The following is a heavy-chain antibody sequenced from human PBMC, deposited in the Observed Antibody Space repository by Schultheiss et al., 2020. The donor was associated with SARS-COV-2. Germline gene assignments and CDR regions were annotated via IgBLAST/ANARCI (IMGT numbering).Heavy chain of an antibody. CDR3: AREYSSSSWGGGYYYYGMDV. CDR2: ISSSGSTI. CDR1: GFTFSSYA. D-gene: IGHD6-6*01. Sequence: GGSLRLSCAASGFTFSSYAMHWVRQAPGKGLEWVSYISSSGSTIYYADSVKGRFTISRDNAKNSLYLQMNSLRAEDTAVYYCAREYSSSSWGGGYYYYGMDVWGQGTTVTVSS. J-gene: IGHJ6*02. V-gene: IGHV3-48*03.